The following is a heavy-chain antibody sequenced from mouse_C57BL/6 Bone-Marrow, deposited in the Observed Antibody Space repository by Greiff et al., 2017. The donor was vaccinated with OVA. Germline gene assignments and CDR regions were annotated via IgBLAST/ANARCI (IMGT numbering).Heavy chain of an antibody. Sequence: QVQLQQPGTDLVKPGASVKLSCKASGYTFTSYWMHWVKQRPGQGLEWIGNINPSNGGTNYNEKFKSKATLTVDKSSSTAYMQLSSLTSEDSAVYYCARSDYDYGAWFAYWGQGTLVTVSA. J-gene: IGHJ3*01. D-gene: IGHD2-4*01. CDR3: ARSDYDYGAWFAY. CDR2: INPSNGGT. V-gene: IGHV1-53*01. CDR1: GYTFTSYW.